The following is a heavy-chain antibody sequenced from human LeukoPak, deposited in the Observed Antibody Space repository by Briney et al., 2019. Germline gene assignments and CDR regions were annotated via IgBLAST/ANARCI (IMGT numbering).Heavy chain of an antibody. J-gene: IGHJ6*02. CDR2: INPNSGGT. Sequence: GASVKVSCKASGYTFTGYYMHWARQAPGQGLEWMGWINPNSGGTNYAQKFQGRVTMTRDTSISTAYMELSRLRSDDTAVYYCARDYSRRGSTNRLGGMDVWGQGTTVTVSS. D-gene: IGHD3-10*01. V-gene: IGHV1-2*02. CDR1: GYTFTGYY. CDR3: ARDYSRRGSTNRLGGMDV.